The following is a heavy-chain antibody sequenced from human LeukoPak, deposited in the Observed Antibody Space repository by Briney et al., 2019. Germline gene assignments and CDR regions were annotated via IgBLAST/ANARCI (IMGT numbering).Heavy chain of an antibody. D-gene: IGHD2-2*01. CDR2: ISGSGDTT. Sequence: GGSLRLSCGASGFTFSNYGTNRVRQAPGKGLEWVSAISGSGDTTYYADSVKGRFTISRDNSKNTVYLQMNSLRVEDTAVYYCAKRLYCSSTTCYAFDYWGQGTLVTVSS. J-gene: IGHJ4*02. V-gene: IGHV3-23*01. CDR3: AKRLYCSSTTCYAFDY. CDR1: GFTFSNYG.